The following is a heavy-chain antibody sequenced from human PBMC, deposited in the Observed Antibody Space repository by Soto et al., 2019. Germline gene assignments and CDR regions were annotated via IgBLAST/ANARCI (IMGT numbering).Heavy chain of an antibody. CDR3: ARAGSGSGSYYIWGREYYYYYMDV. J-gene: IGHJ6*03. Sequence: SETLSLTCTASGGSISSSSYYWGWIRQPPGKGLEWIGNINYSGSTNYNPSLKSRVTISVDTSKNQFSLKLSSVTAADTAVYYCARAGSGSGSYYIWGREYYYYYMDVWGKGTTVTVSS. CDR1: GGSISSSSYY. V-gene: IGHV4-39*07. CDR2: INYSGST. D-gene: IGHD3-10*01.